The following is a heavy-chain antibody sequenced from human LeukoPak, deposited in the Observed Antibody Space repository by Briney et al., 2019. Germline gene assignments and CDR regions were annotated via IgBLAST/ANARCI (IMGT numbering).Heavy chain of an antibody. D-gene: IGHD3-10*01. CDR3: AREGSMVRGVGLFGFDY. CDR2: INAGNGNT. V-gene: IGHV1-3*03. Sequence: ASVKVSCKASGYTFTSSAMHWVRQAPGQRLEWMGWINAGNGNTKYSQEFQGRVTITRDTSASTAYMELRSLRSEDMAVYYCAREGSMVRGVGLFGFDYWGQGTLVTVSS. CDR1: GYTFTSSA. J-gene: IGHJ4*02.